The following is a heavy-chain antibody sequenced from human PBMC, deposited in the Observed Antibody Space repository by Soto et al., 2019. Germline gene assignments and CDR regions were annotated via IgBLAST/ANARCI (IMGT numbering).Heavy chain of an antibody. CDR3: ARSITMVRGAYYYYYGMDV. CDR2: ISAYNGNT. J-gene: IGHJ6*02. Sequence: ASVKVSCKASGYTFTSYGISWVRQAPGQGLEWMGWISAYNGNTNYAQKLQGRVTMTTDTSTSTAYMELRSLRSDDTAVYYCARSITMVRGAYYYYYGMDVWGQGTTVTVSS. V-gene: IGHV1-18*01. CDR1: GYTFTSYG. D-gene: IGHD3-10*01.